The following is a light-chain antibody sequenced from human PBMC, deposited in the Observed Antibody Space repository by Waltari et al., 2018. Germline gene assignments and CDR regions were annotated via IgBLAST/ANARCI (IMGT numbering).Light chain of an antibody. CDR2: KAS. J-gene: IGKJ2*01. Sequence: DIKMTQSPSPLSAYLGDGVPITFRASQNIHSWLAWYQQKPGKAPKLLFYKASTLQTGVPSRFSGSVSGTDFTLTISSLQPDDFATYYCQQYDTVPYTFGLGTKVE. CDR1: QNIHSW. CDR3: QQYDTVPYT. V-gene: IGKV1-5*03.